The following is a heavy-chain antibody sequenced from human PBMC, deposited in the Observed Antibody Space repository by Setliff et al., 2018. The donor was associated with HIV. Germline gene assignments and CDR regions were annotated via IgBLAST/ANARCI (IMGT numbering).Heavy chain of an antibody. V-gene: IGHV4-38-2*01. Sequence: SETLSLTCAVSGYSISSGNYWGWIRHPPGKGLEWIGNIYHTGSTNCNPSLQSRVTMSVDTSRDHFSLKLTSVTAPDTALYYCARHEGGAVAGTWYYFYYWGHGTLVTVSS. CDR1: GYSISSGNY. CDR3: ARHEGGAVAGTWYYFYY. CDR2: IYHTGST. D-gene: IGHD6-19*01. J-gene: IGHJ4*01.